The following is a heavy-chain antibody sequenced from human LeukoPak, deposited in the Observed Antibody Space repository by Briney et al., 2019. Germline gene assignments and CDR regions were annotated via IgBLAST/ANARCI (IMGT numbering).Heavy chain of an antibody. CDR1: GGSISSGDYY. Sequence: SQTLSLTCTVSGGSISSGDYYWSWIRQPPGKGLEWIGYIYYSVSTYYNPSLKSRVTISVDTSKNQFSLKLSSVTAADTAVYYCARDRREWFGESSGIYWGQGTLVTVSS. D-gene: IGHD3-10*01. V-gene: IGHV4-30-4*01. J-gene: IGHJ4*02. CDR2: IYYSVST. CDR3: ARDRREWFGESSGIY.